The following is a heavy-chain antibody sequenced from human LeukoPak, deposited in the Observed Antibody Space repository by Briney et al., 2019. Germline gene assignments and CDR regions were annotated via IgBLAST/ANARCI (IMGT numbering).Heavy chain of an antibody. CDR3: ARGQYSTSSFYNHYYMDV. CDR1: GFTFSSYS. D-gene: IGHD6-6*01. J-gene: IGHJ6*03. CDR2: ISSSSSYI. V-gene: IGHV3-21*04. Sequence: GGSLRLSCAASGFTFSSYSMNWVRQAPGKGLEWVSSISSSSSYIYYADSVKGRFTISRDNAKNSLYLQMNSLRAEDTAVYYCARGQYSTSSFYNHYYMDVWGTGITVTVSS.